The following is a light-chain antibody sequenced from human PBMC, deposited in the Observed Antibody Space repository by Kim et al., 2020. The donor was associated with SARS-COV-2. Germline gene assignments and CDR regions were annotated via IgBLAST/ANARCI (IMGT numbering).Light chain of an antibody. V-gene: IGLV2-14*01. CDR3: SSYIRGSTNYV. J-gene: IGLJ1*01. Sequence: SITISCNGTSSDVGGYKYVSWYQQHPGKAPKLVICEVSNRPSGVSNRFSGSKSGNTASLTISGLQAEDEAEYYCSSYIRGSTNYVFGTGTKVTVL. CDR2: EVS. CDR1: SSDVGGYKY.